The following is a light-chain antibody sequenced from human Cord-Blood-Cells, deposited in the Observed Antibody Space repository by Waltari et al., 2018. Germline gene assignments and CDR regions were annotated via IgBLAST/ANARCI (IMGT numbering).Light chain of an antibody. CDR2: EGS. Sequence: LTQPASVSGSPGQSITISCTGTSSDVGSYNLVSWYQQHPGKAPKLMIYEGSKRPSGVSNRFSGSKSGNTASLTISGLQAEDEADYYCCSYAGSSTFYVFGTGTKVTVL. CDR1: SSDVGSYNL. CDR3: CSYAGSSTFYV. V-gene: IGLV2-23*01. J-gene: IGLJ1*01.